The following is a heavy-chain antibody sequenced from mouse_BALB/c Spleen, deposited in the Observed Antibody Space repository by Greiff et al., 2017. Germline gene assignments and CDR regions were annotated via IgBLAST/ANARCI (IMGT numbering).Heavy chain of an antibody. J-gene: IGHJ4*01. D-gene: IGHD1-1*01. Sequence: EVQRVESGGGLVQPGGSMKLSCVASGFTFSNYWMNWVRQSPEKGLEWVAEIRLKSNNYATHYAESVKGRFTISRDDSKSSVYLQMNNLRAEDTGIYYCTRDYYGKGAMDYWGQGTSVTVSS. CDR3: TRDYYGKGAMDY. CDR1: GFTFSNYW. CDR2: IRLKSNNYAT. V-gene: IGHV6-6*02.